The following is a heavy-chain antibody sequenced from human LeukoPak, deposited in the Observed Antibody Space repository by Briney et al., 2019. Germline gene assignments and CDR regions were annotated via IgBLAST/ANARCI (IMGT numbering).Heavy chain of an antibody. CDR3: ARGRERQLYFYDSIGLDY. Sequence: SETLSLTCAVYGGSFSGYYWSWIRQPPGKGLEWIGEINHSGSTNYNPSLKSRVTISVDTSKNQFSLKLSSVTAADTAVYYCARGRERQLYFYDSIGLDYWGQGTLVTVSS. CDR2: INHSGST. CDR1: GGSFSGYY. V-gene: IGHV4-34*01. J-gene: IGHJ4*02. D-gene: IGHD3-22*01.